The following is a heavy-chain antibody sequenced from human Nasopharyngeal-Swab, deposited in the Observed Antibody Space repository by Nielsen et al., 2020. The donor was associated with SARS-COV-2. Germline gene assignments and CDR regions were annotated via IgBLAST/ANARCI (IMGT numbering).Heavy chain of an antibody. V-gene: IGHV4-59*12. Sequence: SETLSLTCTVSGGSISSYYWSWIRQPPGKGLEWIGYIYYSGSTNYNPSLKSRVTISVDTSKNQFSLKLSSVTAADTAVYYCARGNGYYYDSSGYYYGYWGQGTLVTVSS. J-gene: IGHJ4*02. CDR2: IYYSGST. D-gene: IGHD3-22*01. CDR3: ARGNGYYYDSSGYYYGY. CDR1: GGSISSYY.